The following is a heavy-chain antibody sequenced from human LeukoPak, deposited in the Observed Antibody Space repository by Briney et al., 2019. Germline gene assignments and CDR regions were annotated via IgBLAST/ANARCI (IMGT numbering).Heavy chain of an antibody. Sequence: GGSLRLSCAASGFTFSIYAMSWVRQAPGKGLQWVSSITSRGESTWYVDSVKGRFTITRDNSEDTLYLQMHSLRAEDTAVYYCARDRPNYYGSDGHYYRRDGDYWGRGTLVSVSS. J-gene: IGHJ4*02. CDR2: ITSRGEST. D-gene: IGHD3-22*01. V-gene: IGHV3-23*01. CDR3: ARDRPNYYGSDGHYYRRDGDY. CDR1: GFTFSIYA.